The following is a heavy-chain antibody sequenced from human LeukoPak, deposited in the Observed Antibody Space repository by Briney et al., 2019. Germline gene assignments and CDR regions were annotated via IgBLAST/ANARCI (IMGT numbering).Heavy chain of an antibody. CDR1: GFTFSSYA. V-gene: IGHV3-23*01. CDR3: AKDLSPTTSNGY. Sequence: PWGSLRLSCAASGFTFSSYAMSWVRQAPGKGLEWVSAISGSGGSTHYADSVKGRFTISRDNSKNTLYLQMNSLRAEDTAVYYCAKDLSPTTSNGYWGQGTLVTVSS. CDR2: ISGSGGST. D-gene: IGHD1-26*01. J-gene: IGHJ4*02.